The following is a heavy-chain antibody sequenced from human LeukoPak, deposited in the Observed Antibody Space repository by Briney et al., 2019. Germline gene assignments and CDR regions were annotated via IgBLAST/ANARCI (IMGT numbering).Heavy chain of an antibody. CDR3: ARGLYASGSCNFDY. D-gene: IGHD3-10*01. V-gene: IGHV3-53*01. Sequence: PGGSLRLSCAASGFTVSSNYMSWVRQAPGKGLEWASLIYSGGSTYHADSVKGRFTISRDNSKNTLYLQMNSLRADDTAVYYCARGLYASGSCNFDYWGQGTLVTVSS. CDR1: GFTVSSNY. CDR2: IYSGGST. J-gene: IGHJ4*02.